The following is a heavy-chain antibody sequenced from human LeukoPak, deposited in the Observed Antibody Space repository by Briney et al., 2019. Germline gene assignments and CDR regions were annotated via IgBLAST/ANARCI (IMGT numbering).Heavy chain of an antibody. CDR3: ARDSRDSSGWYEMGYYFDY. Sequence: SETLSLTCTVSGGSISSYYWSWIRQPPGKGPEWIGYIYYSGSTNYNPSLKSRVTISVDTSKNQFSLKLSSVTAADTAVYYCARDSRDSSGWYEMGYYFDYWGQGTLVTVSS. CDR1: GGSISSYY. V-gene: IGHV4-59*01. CDR2: IYYSGST. D-gene: IGHD6-19*01. J-gene: IGHJ4*02.